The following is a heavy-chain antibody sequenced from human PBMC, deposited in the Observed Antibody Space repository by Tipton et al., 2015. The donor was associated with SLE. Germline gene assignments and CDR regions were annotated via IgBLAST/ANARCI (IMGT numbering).Heavy chain of an antibody. V-gene: IGHV4-4*02. J-gene: IGHJ5*02. CDR2: IDHSGST. CDR3: ARDPWSPHGLNWFDP. Sequence: TLSLTCAVYGGSISSRNWWSWIRQPPGKGLEWIGEIDHSGSTNYNPSLESRVTISIDKSRNQFSLKLNSVTAADTAVYYCARDPWSPHGLNWFDPWGQGTLVTVFS. CDR1: GGSISSRNW. D-gene: IGHD3-3*01.